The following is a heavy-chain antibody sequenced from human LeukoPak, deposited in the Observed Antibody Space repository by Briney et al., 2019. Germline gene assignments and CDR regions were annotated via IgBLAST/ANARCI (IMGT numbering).Heavy chain of an antibody. CDR1: SGSISSYY. CDR3: ARGPYSYDSSGAFDI. V-gene: IGHV4-59*08. D-gene: IGHD3-22*01. J-gene: IGHJ3*02. CDR2: ISYSGST. Sequence: SETLSLTCTVSSGSISSYYWSWIRQPPGKGVECIGYISYSGSTNYNPSLKSRVTISVDTSKNQFSLKLSSVTAADTAVYFCARGPYSYDSSGAFDIWGQGTMVTVSS.